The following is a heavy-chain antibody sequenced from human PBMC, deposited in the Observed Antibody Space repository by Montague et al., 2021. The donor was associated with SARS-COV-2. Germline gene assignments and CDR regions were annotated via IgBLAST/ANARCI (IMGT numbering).Heavy chain of an antibody. CDR3: ARKTGGGY. CDR1: GFSFGSYW. Sequence: SLRLSCAASGFSFGSYWMSWIRQAPGKGLEWVANIKQDGSEEYYVDSVNGRFTISRDTDKNSLYLQMNSLRAEDTAVYYCARKTGGGYWGQGTLVTVSS. CDR2: IKQDGSEE. J-gene: IGHJ4*02. V-gene: IGHV3-7*03. D-gene: IGHD3-16*01.